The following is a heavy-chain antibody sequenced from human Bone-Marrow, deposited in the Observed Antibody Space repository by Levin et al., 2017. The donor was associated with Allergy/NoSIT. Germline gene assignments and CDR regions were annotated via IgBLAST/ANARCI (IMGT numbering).Heavy chain of an antibody. CDR2: IFYGGNT. D-gene: IGHD6-25*01. J-gene: IGHJ6*03. CDR1: GGSLSSSSYY. V-gene: IGHV4-39*01. Sequence: ESLKISCTLSGGSLSSSSYYWGWIRQPPGRGPEWIGSIFYGGNTYYNPSLGGRVTIASDTSMNQFSLTLNSVTAADTAVYYCARPQAGRYMDVWGKGTTVTVSS. CDR3: ARPQAGRYMDV.